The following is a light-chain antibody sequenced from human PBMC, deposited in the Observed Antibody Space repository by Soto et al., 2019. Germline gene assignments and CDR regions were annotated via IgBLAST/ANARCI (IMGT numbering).Light chain of an antibody. CDR2: AAS. J-gene: IGKJ5*01. CDR3: QQAASFPIT. CDR1: QGIRND. Sequence: AVQMTQSPSSLSASVGDRVTISCRASQGIRNDLGWYQQKPGKAPKLLIYAASSLQSGVPSRFSGSGFATDFTLTITSLQPDDFATYYCQQAASFPITFGQGTRLEIK. V-gene: IGKV1-6*01.